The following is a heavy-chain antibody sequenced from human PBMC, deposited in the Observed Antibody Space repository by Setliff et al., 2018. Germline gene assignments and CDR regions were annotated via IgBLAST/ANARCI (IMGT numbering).Heavy chain of an antibody. D-gene: IGHD1-1*01. J-gene: IGHJ4*02. CDR3: ARTGTYRYFDS. CDR1: GDSITSGTYY. V-gene: IGHV4-39*01. CDR2: IHYRGTT. Sequence: SETLSLTCTVPGDSITSGTYYWGWIRQPPGKGLEWIGRIHYRGTTYSNVSLVSRLTISVDTSKNQFSLQLTSVTAADTAVYYCARTGTYRYFDSWGQGTRVTVSS.